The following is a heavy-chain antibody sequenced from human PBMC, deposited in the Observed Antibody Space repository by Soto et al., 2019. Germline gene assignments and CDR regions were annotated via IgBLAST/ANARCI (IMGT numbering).Heavy chain of an antibody. D-gene: IGHD5-18*01. CDR1: GGSISSSSYF. V-gene: IGHV4-39*02. CDR3: AREDTAMVGGMDV. CDR2: IYYSGST. J-gene: IGHJ6*02. Sequence: SETLSLTCSVSGGSISSSSYFWGWIRQPPGKGLEWIGSIYYSGSTYYNPSLKSRVTVSVDTSKNQFSLKLSSVTAADAAVYYCAREDTAMVGGMDVWGQGTTVS.